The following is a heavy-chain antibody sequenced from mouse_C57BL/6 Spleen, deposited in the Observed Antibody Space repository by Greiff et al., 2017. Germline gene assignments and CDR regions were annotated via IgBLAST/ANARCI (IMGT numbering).Heavy chain of an antibody. CDR3: ACYDGYYGGFAY. Sequence: QVQLQQSGAELVRPGSSVKLSCKASGYTFTSYWMDWVKQRPGQGLEWIGNIYPSDSETHYNQKFKDKATLTVDKSSSTAYMQLSSLTSEDSAVYYCACYDGYYGGFAYWGQGTLVTVSA. D-gene: IGHD2-3*01. CDR1: GYTFTSYW. V-gene: IGHV1-61*01. CDR2: IYPSDSET. J-gene: IGHJ3*01.